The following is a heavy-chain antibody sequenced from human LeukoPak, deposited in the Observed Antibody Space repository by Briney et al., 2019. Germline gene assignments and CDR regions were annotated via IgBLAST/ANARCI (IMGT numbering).Heavy chain of an antibody. CDR1: GSSIGRHY. V-gene: IGHV4-59*11. Sequence: SETLSLSCSVYGSSIGRHYWTLIRQPPGKGLEWIGYTHFSGSSNYNPSLKSRATTSLDRAKNQISLTLTSVTAADTAVYFCARAKAAGSYDFWGQGSLGTVSS. J-gene: IGHJ4*02. D-gene: IGHD6-13*01. CDR2: THFSGSS. CDR3: ARAKAAGSYDF.